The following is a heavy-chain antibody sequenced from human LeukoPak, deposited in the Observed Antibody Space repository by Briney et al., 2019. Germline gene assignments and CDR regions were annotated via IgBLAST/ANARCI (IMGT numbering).Heavy chain of an antibody. CDR1: GGSISSGSYY. J-gene: IGHJ5*02. Sequence: PSQTLSLTCTVSGGSISSGSYYWGWIRQPPGKGLEWIGYIYYSGSTNYNPSLKSRVTISVDTSKNQFSLKLSSVTAADTAVYYCARDLGRGVLRSWGQGTLVTVSS. D-gene: IGHD3-16*01. CDR2: IYYSGST. CDR3: ARDLGRGVLRS. V-gene: IGHV4-61*01.